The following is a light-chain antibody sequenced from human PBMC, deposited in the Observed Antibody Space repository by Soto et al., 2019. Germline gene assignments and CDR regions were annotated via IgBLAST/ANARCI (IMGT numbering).Light chain of an antibody. Sequence: IVMTQSPATLSVSPGERATLSCRASQSVSINLAWYQQKPGQAPRRLIYDASTRATGIPARFSGSGSGTECTLTISTLQCEDFAIYYCHHYNNWPPRTFGQWTKVEIK. V-gene: IGKV3-15*01. J-gene: IGKJ1*01. CDR1: QSVSIN. CDR3: HHYNNWPPRT. CDR2: DAS.